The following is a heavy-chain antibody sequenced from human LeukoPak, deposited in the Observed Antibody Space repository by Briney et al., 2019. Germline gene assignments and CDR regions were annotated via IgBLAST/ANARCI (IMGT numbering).Heavy chain of an antibody. CDR3: ASRPDYGGADAFDI. J-gene: IGHJ3*02. V-gene: IGHV1-24*01. D-gene: IGHD4-23*01. CDR2: FDPEDGET. Sequence: ASVKVSCKVSGYTLTELSMHRVRQAPGKGLEWMGGFDPEDGETIYAQKFQGRVTMTEDTSTDTAYMELSSLRSEDTAVYYCASRPDYGGADAFDIWGQGTMVTVSS. CDR1: GYTLTELS.